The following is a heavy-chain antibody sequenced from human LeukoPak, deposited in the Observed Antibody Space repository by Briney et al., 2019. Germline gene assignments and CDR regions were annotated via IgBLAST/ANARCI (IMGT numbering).Heavy chain of an antibody. V-gene: IGHV1-2*02. J-gene: IGHJ5*02. CDR1: GYTFTGYY. D-gene: IGHD6-19*01. Sequence: GAAVKVSCKSSGYTFTGYYIQWVRQAPGQGLEWMGWINPNSGGTNYAHKFQGRVTKTRDTSISTAYMELSRLRSHDRAVYYCARVHSSGWFGWFDPWGQGTLVTVSS. CDR2: INPNSGGT. CDR3: ARVHSSGWFGWFDP.